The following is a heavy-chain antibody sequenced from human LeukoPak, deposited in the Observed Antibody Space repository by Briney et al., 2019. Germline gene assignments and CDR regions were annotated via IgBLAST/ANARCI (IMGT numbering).Heavy chain of an antibody. D-gene: IGHD3-10*01. CDR3: AVNIWFPESADAFDL. CDR1: GYTFTGYY. CDR2: INPNSGGT. V-gene: IGHV1-2*02. J-gene: IGHJ3*01. Sequence: ASVKLSCKAAGYTFTGYYMHWVRQAPGQGLEWVGWINPNSGGTNYAQKVQGRVTMTRDKAIRTAYMELRRLRSEATAVSYCAVNIWFPESADAFDLWPQGTMVTVSS.